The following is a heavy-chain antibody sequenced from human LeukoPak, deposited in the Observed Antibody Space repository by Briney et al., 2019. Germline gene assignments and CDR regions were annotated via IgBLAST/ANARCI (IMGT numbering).Heavy chain of an antibody. D-gene: IGHD3-22*01. Sequence: AGGSLRLSCAASGFTFSSYWMSWVRQAPGKGLEWVANIKQDGSEKYYVDSVKGRFTISRDNAKNSLYLQMNSLRAEDTAVYYCARDQKGNYYDSSGYCYINWFDPWGQGTLVTVSS. CDR2: IKQDGSEK. V-gene: IGHV3-7*01. CDR1: GFTFSSYW. CDR3: ARDQKGNYYDSSGYCYINWFDP. J-gene: IGHJ5*02.